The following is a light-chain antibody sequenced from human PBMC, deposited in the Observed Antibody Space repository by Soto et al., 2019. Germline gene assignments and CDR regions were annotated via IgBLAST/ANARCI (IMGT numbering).Light chain of an antibody. J-gene: IGLJ2*01. CDR3: SSYAGSTRV. V-gene: IGLV2-8*01. CDR1: SSDVGGYNY. CDR2: EVS. Sequence: QSALTQPPSASGSPGQSVTISCTGTSSDVGGYNYVSWYQQHPGKAPKLMIYEVSKRPSGVPDRFSGSKSGNTASLTGSGLQAEDEYDYYSSSYAGSTRVFGGGTKVTVL.